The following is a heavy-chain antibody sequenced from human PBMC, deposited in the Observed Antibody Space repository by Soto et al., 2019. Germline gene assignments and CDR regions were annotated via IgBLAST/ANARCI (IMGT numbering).Heavy chain of an antibody. V-gene: IGHV3-7*05. CDR2: IKQDGSEK. D-gene: IGHD2-8*01. J-gene: IGHJ5*02. CDR1: GFTFSSYW. CDR3: ARAFDCTNGVCFAP. Sequence: GGSLRLSCAASGFTFSSYWMSWVRQAPGKGLEWVANIKQDGSEKYYVDSVKGRFTISRDNAKNSLYLQMNSLRAEDTAVYYCARAFDCTNGVCFAPWGQGTLVTVSS.